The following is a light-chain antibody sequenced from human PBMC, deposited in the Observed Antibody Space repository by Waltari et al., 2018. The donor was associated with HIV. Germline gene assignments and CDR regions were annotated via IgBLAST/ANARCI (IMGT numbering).Light chain of an antibody. CDR2: SNN. CDR1: SSNIGSNT. Sequence: QSVLTQPPSASGTPGQRVTIPCSGSSSNIGSNTVTWYQQLPGTAPKLLIYSNNQRPSGVPDRFSGSKSGTSASLAISGLQSEDEADYYCAAWDDSLNGFWVFGGGTKLTVL. V-gene: IGLV1-44*01. J-gene: IGLJ3*02. CDR3: AAWDDSLNGFWV.